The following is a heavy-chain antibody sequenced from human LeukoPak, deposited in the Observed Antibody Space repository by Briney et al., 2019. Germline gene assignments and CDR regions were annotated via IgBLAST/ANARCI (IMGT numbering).Heavy chain of an antibody. Sequence: GGSLRLSCATSGFTLSRYGMQWVRQAPGQGLEWVSRIGSAASATSYADSVKGRFAISRDNAKNTLYLQMNSLSAEDTAVYYCARADDRSGYQADYWGQGTLVTVSS. CDR2: IGSAASAT. V-gene: IGHV3-74*01. D-gene: IGHD3-22*01. J-gene: IGHJ4*02. CDR3: ARADDRSGYQADY. CDR1: GFTLSRYG.